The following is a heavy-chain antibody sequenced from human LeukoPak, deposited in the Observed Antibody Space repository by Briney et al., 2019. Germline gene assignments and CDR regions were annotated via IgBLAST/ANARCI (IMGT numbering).Heavy chain of an antibody. CDR3: ATTGWVHIAARRRYYYYGMDV. CDR2: FDPEDGET. Sequence: GASVKVSCKVSGYTLTELSMHWVRQAPGKGLEWMGGFDPEDGETIYAQKFQGRVTMTEDTSTDTAYMELSSLRSEDTAVYYCATTGWVHIAARRRYYYYGMDVWGQGTTVTVSS. D-gene: IGHD6-6*01. V-gene: IGHV1-24*01. CDR1: GYTLTELS. J-gene: IGHJ6*02.